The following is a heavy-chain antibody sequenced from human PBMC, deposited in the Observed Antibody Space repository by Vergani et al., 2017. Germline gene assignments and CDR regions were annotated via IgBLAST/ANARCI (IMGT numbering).Heavy chain of an antibody. D-gene: IGHD2-8*01. J-gene: IGHJ5*02. CDR1: GVSMQSGSFY. CDR3: ARQRPKYCTNGVCNSGWFDP. V-gene: IGHV4-61*02. Sequence: QVQLHESGPGLVKPSETLSLICSVSGVSMQSGSFYWTWIRQTAERRLEWMGRVYPSGTTNYNPSLNGRVTIFVDKSKNLLSLRLNSVTAADTAVYYCARQRPKYCTNGVCNSGWFDPWGQGTLVTVSS. CDR2: VYPSGTT.